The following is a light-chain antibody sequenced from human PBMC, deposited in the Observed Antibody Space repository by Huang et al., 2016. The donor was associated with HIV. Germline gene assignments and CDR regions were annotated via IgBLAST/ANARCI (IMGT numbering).Light chain of an antibody. CDR2: AAT. CDR1: QSITSN. CDR3: QQYKNWPPWT. J-gene: IGKJ1*01. Sequence: EIVMTQSPATLSVSPGERATLSCRASQSITSNLAWYQQKPGQAPRLLIYAATTRATGIPARFSCSGSGTEFTLSISSLQSEDFAVYYCQQYKNWPPWTFGQGTKVEIK. V-gene: IGKV3-15*01.